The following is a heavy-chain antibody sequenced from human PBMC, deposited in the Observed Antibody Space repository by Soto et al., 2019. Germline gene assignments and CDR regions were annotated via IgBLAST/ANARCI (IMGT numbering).Heavy chain of an antibody. J-gene: IGHJ3*02. Sequence: QVQLVQSGAEVKKPGASVKVSCKSSGYTFTNYDINWVRQATGQGLEWMGWMNSHSGDTGYARKFQGRVTMTRNTSISTAYMELSSLRSADTAVYFCARFSYGDSDDGVAIWGQGTMVTVSS. CDR1: GYTFTNYD. D-gene: IGHD4-17*01. CDR3: ARFSYGDSDDGVAI. V-gene: IGHV1-8*01. CDR2: MNSHSGDT.